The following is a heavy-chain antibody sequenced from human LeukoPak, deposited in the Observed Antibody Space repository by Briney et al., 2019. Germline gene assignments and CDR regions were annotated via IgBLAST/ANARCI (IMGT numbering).Heavy chain of an antibody. CDR3: ARSLSVAGIDY. V-gene: IGHV4-38-2*01. Sequence: SETLSLTCAVSGYSISTGRYWAWIRQPPGKGLEWLGSVLHDGSTYYNSSLKGRVTISVDTSKNQFSLNLRSVTAADTAIYYCARSLSVAGIDYWGQGTRVTVSS. CDR2: VLHDGST. D-gene: IGHD2-21*01. CDR1: GYSISTGRY. J-gene: IGHJ4*02.